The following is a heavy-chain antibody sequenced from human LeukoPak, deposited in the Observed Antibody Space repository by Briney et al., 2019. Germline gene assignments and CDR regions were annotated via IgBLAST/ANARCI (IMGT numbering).Heavy chain of an antibody. CDR2: TYHSGST. CDR3: ARAGAIVATSTFDP. D-gene: IGHD5-12*01. CDR1: GYSISSGYY. Sequence: SETLSLTCTVSGYSISSGYYWGWIRQPPGKGLEWIGSTYHSGSTYYNPSLKSRVTISVDTSKNQFSLKLSSVAAADTAVYYCARAGAIVATSTFDPWGQGTLVTVSS. J-gene: IGHJ5*02. V-gene: IGHV4-38-2*02.